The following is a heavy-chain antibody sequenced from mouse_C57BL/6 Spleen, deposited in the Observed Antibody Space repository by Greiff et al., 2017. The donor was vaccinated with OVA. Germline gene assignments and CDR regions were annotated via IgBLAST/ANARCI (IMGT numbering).Heavy chain of an antibody. CDR1: GYTFTSYW. Sequence: VQLQQSGTVLARPGASVKMSCKTSGYTFTSYWMHWVKQRPGQGLEWIGAIYPGNSDTSYNQKFKGKAKLTAVTSASTAYMELSSLTNEDSAVYYCTREENWAYYFDYWGQGTTLTVSS. CDR2: IYPGNSDT. D-gene: IGHD4-1*01. J-gene: IGHJ2*01. CDR3: TREENWAYYFDY. V-gene: IGHV1-5*01.